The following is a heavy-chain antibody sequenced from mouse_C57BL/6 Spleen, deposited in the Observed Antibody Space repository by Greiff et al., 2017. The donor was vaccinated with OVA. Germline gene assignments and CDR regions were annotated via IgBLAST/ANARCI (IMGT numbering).Heavy chain of an antibody. Sequence: EVQVVESGPGLVKPSQSLSLTCSVTGYSITSGYYWNWIRQFPGNKLEWMGYISYDGSNNYNPSLKNRISITRDTSKNQFFLKLNSVTTEDTATYYCARGTTVVATGGYYAMGYWGQGTSVTVSS. J-gene: IGHJ4*01. CDR2: ISYDGSN. CDR3: ARGTTVVATGGYYAMGY. V-gene: IGHV3-6*01. D-gene: IGHD1-1*01. CDR1: GYSITSGYY.